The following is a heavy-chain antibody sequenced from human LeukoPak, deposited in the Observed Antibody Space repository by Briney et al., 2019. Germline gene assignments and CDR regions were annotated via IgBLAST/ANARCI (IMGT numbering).Heavy chain of an antibody. Sequence: GGSLRLSCAASGFTFSSYAMSWVRQAPGKGLEWVSAISGSGGSTYYADSVKGRFTISRDNSKNTLYLQMNSLIAEDTAVYYCAKEIGYYDSSGYYYGNYFDYWGQGTLVTVSS. CDR3: AKEIGYYDSSGYYYGNYFDY. V-gene: IGHV3-23*01. CDR2: ISGSGGST. J-gene: IGHJ4*02. CDR1: GFTFSSYA. D-gene: IGHD3-22*01.